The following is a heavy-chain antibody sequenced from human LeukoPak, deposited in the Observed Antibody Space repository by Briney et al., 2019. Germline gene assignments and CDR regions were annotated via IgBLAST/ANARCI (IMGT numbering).Heavy chain of an antibody. Sequence: ASVKVSCKASGHTFTNYGISWVRLAPGQGLDWMGWISAYNGNKVYAQELQGRVTMTTDTSTSTAYMELRNLRSDDTAVYYCARDRWSSSSSEGALGIWGQGTMVPVSS. CDR1: GHTFTNYG. CDR2: ISAYNGNK. CDR3: ARDRWSSSSSEGALGI. J-gene: IGHJ3*02. V-gene: IGHV1-18*01. D-gene: IGHD6-6*01.